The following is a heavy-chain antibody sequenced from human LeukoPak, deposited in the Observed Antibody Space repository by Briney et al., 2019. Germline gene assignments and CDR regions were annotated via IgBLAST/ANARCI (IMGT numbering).Heavy chain of an antibody. J-gene: IGHJ5*02. CDR3: ARVLGEPPESTWFDP. Sequence: ASVKVSCKASGYTFTGYYMHWVRRAPGQGLEWMGWINPNSGGTNYAQKFQGRVTMTRDTSISTAYMELSRLRSDDTAVYYCARVLGEPPESTWFDPWGQGTLVTVSS. CDR2: INPNSGGT. V-gene: IGHV1-2*02. CDR1: GYTFTGYY. D-gene: IGHD3-10*01.